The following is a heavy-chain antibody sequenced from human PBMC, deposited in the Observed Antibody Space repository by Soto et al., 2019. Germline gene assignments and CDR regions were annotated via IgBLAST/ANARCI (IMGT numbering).Heavy chain of an antibody. CDR1: GYTFTSYG. CDR3: ARGVVFSSGWHIEINWFDP. J-gene: IGHJ5*02. V-gene: IGHV1-18*01. Sequence: ASVKVSCKASGYTFTSYGISWVRQAPGQGLEWMGWISAYNGNTNYAQKLQGRVTMTTDTSTSTAYMELSSLRSEDTAVYYCARGVVFSSGWHIEINWFDPWGQGTLVTVSS. D-gene: IGHD6-19*01. CDR2: ISAYNGNT.